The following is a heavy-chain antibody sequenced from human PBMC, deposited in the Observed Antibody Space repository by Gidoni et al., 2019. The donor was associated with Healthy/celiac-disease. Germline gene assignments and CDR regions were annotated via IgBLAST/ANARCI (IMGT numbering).Heavy chain of an antibody. CDR1: GYTFTSYD. V-gene: IGHV1-8*01. CDR3: ARVQTGYSSSWHTIHNWFDP. CDR2: MNPNSGNT. Sequence: QVQLVQSGAEVKKPGASVKVSCKASGYTFTSYDINWVRQATGQGLEWMGWMNPNSGNTGYAQKFQGRVTMTRNTSISTAYMELSSLRSEDTAVYYCARVQTGYSSSWHTIHNWFDPWGQGTLVTVSS. J-gene: IGHJ5*02. D-gene: IGHD6-13*01.